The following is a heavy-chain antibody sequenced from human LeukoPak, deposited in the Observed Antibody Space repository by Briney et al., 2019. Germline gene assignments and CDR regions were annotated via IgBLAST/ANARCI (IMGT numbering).Heavy chain of an antibody. CDR3: ARGGRVVPAAPFAP. CDR1: GGSISSGDYY. V-gene: IGHV4-30-4*01. Sequence: SETLSLTCTVSGGSISSGDYYWSWIRQPPGKGLEWIGYIYYSGSTYYNPSLKSRVTISVDTSKNQFSLKLSSVTAADTAVYYCARGGRVVPAAPFAPWGKGPWSPSPQ. CDR2: IYYSGST. D-gene: IGHD2-2*01. J-gene: IGHJ5*02.